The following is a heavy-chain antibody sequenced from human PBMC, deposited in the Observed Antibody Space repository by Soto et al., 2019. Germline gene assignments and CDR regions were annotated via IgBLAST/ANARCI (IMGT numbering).Heavy chain of an antibody. V-gene: IGHV3-23*01. CDR2: ISGGGSNT. CDR1: GYPFSSYV. D-gene: IGHD4-4*01. Sequence: EVQLLESGGGLVQRGGSLRLSCAASGYPFSSYVMSWVRQAPGKGLEWVSGISGGGSNTFYADYVKGRFTISRDNSKNTLLLQMNSLGAEDTAVYYCAKDSNKYSSSLRGRYFDYWGQGIGVTVSS. CDR3: AKDSNKYSSSLRGRYFDY. J-gene: IGHJ4*02.